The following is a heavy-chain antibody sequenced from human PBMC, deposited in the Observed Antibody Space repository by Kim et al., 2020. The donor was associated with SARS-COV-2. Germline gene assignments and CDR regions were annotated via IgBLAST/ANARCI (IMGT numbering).Heavy chain of an antibody. J-gene: IGHJ6*02. CDR2: ISWNSGSI. D-gene: IGHD3-22*01. Sequence: GGSLRLSCAASGFTFDDYAMHWVRQAPGKGLEWVSGISWNSGSIGYADSVKGRFTISRDNAKNSLYLQMNSLRAEDTALYYCAKEGYSGEWLLRPGDYYGMDVWGQGTTVTVSS. CDR3: AKEGYSGEWLLRPGDYYGMDV. V-gene: IGHV3-9*01. CDR1: GFTFDDYA.